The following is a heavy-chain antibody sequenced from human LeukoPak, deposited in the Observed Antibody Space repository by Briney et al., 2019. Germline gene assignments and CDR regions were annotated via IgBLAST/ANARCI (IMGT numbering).Heavy chain of an antibody. V-gene: IGHV1-69*06. J-gene: IGHJ2*01. D-gene: IGHD2-15*01. Sequence: GASVKVSCKASGGTFSSYAISWVRQAPGQGLEWMGGIIPIFGTANYAQKFQGRVTITADKSTSTAYMELSSLRSEDTAVYYCASFLPCSGGSCYGNWYFDLWGRGTLVTVSS. CDR3: ASFLPCSGGSCYGNWYFDL. CDR1: GGTFSSYA. CDR2: IIPIFGTA.